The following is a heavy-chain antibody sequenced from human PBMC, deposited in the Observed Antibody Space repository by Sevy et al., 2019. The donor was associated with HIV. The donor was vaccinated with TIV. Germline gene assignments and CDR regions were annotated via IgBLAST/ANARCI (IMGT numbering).Heavy chain of an antibody. Sequence: GGSLRLSCAASGFTFSSYEMNWVRQAPGKGLEWVSYISNSGTTTSYSDSVKGRFTISRDNARNSLYLQMNSLRAEDTAVYYCARDLPPSATTVAHFDCWGQGTLVIVSS. D-gene: IGHD4-17*01. CDR2: ISNSGTTT. CDR3: ARDLPPSATTVAHFDC. CDR1: GFTFSSYE. V-gene: IGHV3-48*03. J-gene: IGHJ4*02.